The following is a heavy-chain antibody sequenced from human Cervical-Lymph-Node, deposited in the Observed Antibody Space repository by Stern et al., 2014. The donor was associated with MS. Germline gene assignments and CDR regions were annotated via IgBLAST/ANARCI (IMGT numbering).Heavy chain of an antibody. V-gene: IGHV3-30-3*01. CDR1: RFSISDYA. CDR2: ISYDGSSK. CDR3: TREDCSGGSCRGMDV. D-gene: IGHD2-15*01. J-gene: IGHJ6*02. Sequence: QVHLVESGGDVVQPGRSLRLSCAASRFSISDYAMHWVRQAPGKGLEWVATISYDGSSKRYADSVKGRFTISRDNLKNTVYVQMNSLRAEDTAVYYCTREDCSGGSCRGMDVWGQGTTVTVSS.